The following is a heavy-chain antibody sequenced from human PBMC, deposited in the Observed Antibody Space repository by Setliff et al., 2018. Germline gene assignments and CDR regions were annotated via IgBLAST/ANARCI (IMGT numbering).Heavy chain of an antibody. V-gene: IGHV3-11*04. D-gene: IGHD1-26*01. CDR3: AREVVGAPSAFDI. J-gene: IGHJ3*02. CDR1: GFTFSDYY. CDR2: ISRGGNTI. Sequence: GGSLRLSCAASGFTFSDYYMTWIRQAPGKGLEWVSYISRGGNTIYYADSVEGRFTISRDNARDSLFLQMNTLRAEDTAVYYCAREVVGAPSAFDIWGQGTMVTVSS.